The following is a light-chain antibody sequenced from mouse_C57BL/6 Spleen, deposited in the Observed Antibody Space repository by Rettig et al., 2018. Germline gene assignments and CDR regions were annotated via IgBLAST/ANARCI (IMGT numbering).Light chain of an antibody. CDR1: SSVSY. CDR2: SIS. CDR3: HQWSSYPS. J-gene: IGKJ2*01. V-gene: IGKV4-80*01. Sequence: EEITLTCSASSSVSYMHWYQQKSGTSPKVLIYSISNLASGVPSRFSGSGSGTFYSLTISSVEAEDAADYYCHQWSSYPSFGGGTKLEIK.